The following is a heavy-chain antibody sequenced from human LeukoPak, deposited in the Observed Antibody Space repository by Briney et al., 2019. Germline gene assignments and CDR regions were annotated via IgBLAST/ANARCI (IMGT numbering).Heavy chain of an antibody. D-gene: IGHD2-2*01. CDR2: IRYDGSNK. Sequence: PGGSLRLSCAASGFTFSSYGMHWVRQAPGKGLEWVAFIRYDGSNKYYADSVKGRFTISRDNSKNTLYLQMNSLRAEDTAVYYCAKDPRHLGRDIVVVPAAIPPRWFDPWGQGTLVTVSS. J-gene: IGHJ5*02. CDR3: AKDPRHLGRDIVVVPAAIPPRWFDP. V-gene: IGHV3-30*02. CDR1: GFTFSSYG.